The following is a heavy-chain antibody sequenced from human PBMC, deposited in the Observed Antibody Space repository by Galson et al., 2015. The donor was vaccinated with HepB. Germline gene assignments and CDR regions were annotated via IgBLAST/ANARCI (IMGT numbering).Heavy chain of an antibody. Sequence: SLRLSCAASGFTFSSYAMSWVRQAPGKGLEWVSAISGSGGSTYYADSVKGRFTISRDNSKNTLYLQMNSLRAEDTAVYYCAKCSRSHSSSWYGGQGFWYFDYWGQGTLVTVSS. J-gene: IGHJ4*02. V-gene: IGHV3-23*01. CDR1: GFTFSSYA. CDR2: ISGSGGST. D-gene: IGHD6-13*01. CDR3: AKCSRSHSSSWYGGQGFWYFDY.